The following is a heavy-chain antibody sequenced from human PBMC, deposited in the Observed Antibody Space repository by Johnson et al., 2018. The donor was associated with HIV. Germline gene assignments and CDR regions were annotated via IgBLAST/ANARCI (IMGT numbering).Heavy chain of an antibody. D-gene: IGHD3-3*01. CDR3: ARGGSRTTIFGVDINLGGFDI. V-gene: IGHV3-13*01. J-gene: IGHJ3*02. Sequence: VQLVESGGGVVQPGRSLRLSCAASGFTFSSYAIHWVRQATGKGLEWVSTMGTAGDTYYAGSVKGRFTVSRENAKNSLYLQMNSLRAGDTAVYYCARGGSRTTIFGVDINLGGFDIWGQGTRVTVSS. CDR2: MGTAGDT. CDR1: GFTFSSYA.